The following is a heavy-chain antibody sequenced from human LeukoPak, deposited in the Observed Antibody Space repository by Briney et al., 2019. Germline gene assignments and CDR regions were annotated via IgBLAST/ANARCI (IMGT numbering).Heavy chain of an antibody. CDR1: GFTFSSYA. Sequence: GGSLRLSCAASGFTFSSYAMSWVRQAPGKGLEWVSAISGSGGSTYYADSVKGRFTISRDNSKNTLYLQMNSLRAEDTAVYYCARDCDRDDFWSGYSLDYWGQGTLVTVSS. CDR2: ISGSGGST. D-gene: IGHD3-3*01. J-gene: IGHJ4*02. CDR3: ARDCDRDDFWSGYSLDY. V-gene: IGHV3-23*01.